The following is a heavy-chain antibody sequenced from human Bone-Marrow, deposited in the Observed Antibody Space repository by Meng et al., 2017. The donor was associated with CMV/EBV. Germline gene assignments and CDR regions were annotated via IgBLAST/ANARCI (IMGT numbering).Heavy chain of an antibody. CDR2: ISAYNGNT. CDR1: SYG. D-gene: IGHD3-3*01. Sequence: SYGITWVRQAPGQGLEWMGWISAYNGNTDSAQKFQGRVTMTTDTSTNTAYMELRSLRSDDTAVYYCARQEYDFWSGYFRQNNWFDPWGQGTLVTVSS. V-gene: IGHV1-18*01. J-gene: IGHJ5*02. CDR3: ARQEYDFWSGYFRQNNWFDP.